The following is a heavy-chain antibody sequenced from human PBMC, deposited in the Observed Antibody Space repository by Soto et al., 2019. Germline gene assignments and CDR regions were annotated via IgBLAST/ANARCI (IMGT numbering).Heavy chain of an antibody. CDR1: GFTFSDYY. Sequence: QVQLVESGGGLVKPGGSLRLSCAVSGFTFSDYYMTWIRQAPGKGLEWVSYISSSTSHTNYADSVKGRFTISRDNAKNSLFLQMNSLRAEDTAVYYWARGSGAAADYFDFWGQGTLVTVSS. V-gene: IGHV3-11*05. CDR3: ARGSGAAADYFDF. J-gene: IGHJ4*02. CDR2: ISSSTSHT. D-gene: IGHD6-13*01.